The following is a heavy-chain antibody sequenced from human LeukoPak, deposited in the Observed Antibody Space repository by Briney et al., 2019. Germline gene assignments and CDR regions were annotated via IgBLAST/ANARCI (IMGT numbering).Heavy chain of an antibody. CDR3: ARQELQRYFDY. CDR1: GGSISSSSYC. Sequence: SETLSLTCTVSGGSISSSSYCWGWIRQPPGKGLEWIGSIYYSGSTYYNPSLKSRVTISVDTSKNQFSLKPSSVTAADTAVYYCARQELQRYFDYWGQGTLVTVSS. CDR2: IYYSGST. J-gene: IGHJ4*02. V-gene: IGHV4-39*01. D-gene: IGHD1-26*01.